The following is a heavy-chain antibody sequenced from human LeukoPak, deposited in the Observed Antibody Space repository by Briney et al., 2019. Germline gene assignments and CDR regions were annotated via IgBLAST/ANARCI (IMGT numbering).Heavy chain of an antibody. V-gene: IGHV3-9*03. CDR3: AKADDYYYYYMDV. J-gene: IGHJ6*03. CDR2: ISWNSGRM. Sequence: PGGSLRLSCAASGFTFDDYAMHWVRQAPGRGLEWVSGISWNSGRMGYADSVKGRFTISRDNAKNSLYLQMNSLRAEDMALYYCAKADDYYYYYMDVWGKGTTVTVSS. CDR1: GFTFDDYA.